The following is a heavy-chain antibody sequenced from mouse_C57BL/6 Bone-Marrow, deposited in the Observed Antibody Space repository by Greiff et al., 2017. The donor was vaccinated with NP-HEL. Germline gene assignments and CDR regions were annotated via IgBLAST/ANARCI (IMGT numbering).Heavy chain of an antibody. CDR2: IDPANGNT. CDR3: ARYHYYGSSQYYFDY. V-gene: IGHV14-3*01. J-gene: IGHJ2*01. Sequence: EVQRVESVAELVRPGASVKLSCTASGFNIKNTYMHWVKQRPEQGLEWIGRIDPANGNTKYAPKFQGKATITADTSSNTAYLQLSSLTSEDTAIYYCARYHYYGSSQYYFDYWGQGTTLTVSS. D-gene: IGHD1-1*01. CDR1: GFNIKNTY.